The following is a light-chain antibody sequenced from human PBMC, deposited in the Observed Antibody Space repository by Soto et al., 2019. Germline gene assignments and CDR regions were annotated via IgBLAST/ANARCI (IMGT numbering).Light chain of an antibody. CDR3: RSYTTSNTYV. CDR1: SSDVGSNNR. J-gene: IGLJ1*01. V-gene: IGLV2-18*02. CDR2: DVS. Sequence: QSVLTQPPSVSGSPGQSVAISCTGTSSDVGSNNRVSWYQQPPGSAPKLIIYDVSHRPSAIPDRFSGSKSANTASLTISGLQTEEEADYYCRSYTTSNTYVFGTGTKLTVL.